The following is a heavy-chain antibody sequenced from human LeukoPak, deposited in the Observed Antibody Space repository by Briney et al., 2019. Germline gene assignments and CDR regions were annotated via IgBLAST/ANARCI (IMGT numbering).Heavy chain of an antibody. Sequence: VGSLPLSCAASGFTFSSYSMNWVRQAPGKGLEWVSSISSSSSSYIYYADSVKGRFTISRDNAKNSLYLQMNSLRAEDTAVYYCARGGGRYFEWLLYYCGQRALFSASS. CDR2: ISSSSSSYI. CDR1: GFTFSSYS. J-gene: IGHJ4*02. V-gene: IGHV3-21*01. CDR3: ARGGGRYFEWLLYY. D-gene: IGHD3-9*01.